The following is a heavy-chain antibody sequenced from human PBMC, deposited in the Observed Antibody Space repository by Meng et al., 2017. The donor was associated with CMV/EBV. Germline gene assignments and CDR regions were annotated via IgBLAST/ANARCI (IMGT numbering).Heavy chain of an antibody. CDR1: GGTFSSSP. V-gene: IGHV1-69*04. CDR2: LLPILGIA. D-gene: IGHD2-2*02. J-gene: IGHJ1*01. CDR3: ARGYCSSTSCYTSLEYFQH. Sequence: SVKVSCKASGGTFSSSPLSWVRQAPGQGLAWMGRLLPILGIANSAQKFQGRVTITADKSTSTAYMELSSLRSEDTAVYYCARGYCSSTSCYTSLEYFQHWGQGTLVTVSS.